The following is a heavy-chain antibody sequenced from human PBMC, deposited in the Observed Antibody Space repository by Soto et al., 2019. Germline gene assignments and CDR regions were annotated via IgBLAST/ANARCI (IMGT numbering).Heavy chain of an antibody. CDR2: MNPNSGNT. Sequence: QVQLVQSGAEVKKPGASVKVSCKASGYTFTSYDINWVRQATEQGLEWMGWMNPNSGNTGYAQKFQGRVTMTRNTAKSTAYMELSSLRSEDTAVYYCARGRIDCSSTSCYDRNWFDPWGQGTLVTVSS. J-gene: IGHJ5*02. CDR1: GYTFTSYD. V-gene: IGHV1-8*01. D-gene: IGHD2-2*01. CDR3: ARGRIDCSSTSCYDRNWFDP.